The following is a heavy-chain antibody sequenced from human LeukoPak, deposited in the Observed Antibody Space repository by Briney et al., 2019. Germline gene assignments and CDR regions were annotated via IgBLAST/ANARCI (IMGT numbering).Heavy chain of an antibody. J-gene: IGHJ4*02. D-gene: IGHD6-19*01. CDR2: INSDGSST. V-gene: IGHV3-74*01. CDR3: ATGYSSGWYNY. Sequence: GGSLRLSCAASGFTFSSYWMHWVRQAPGKGLVWVSRINSDGSSTSYADSVKGRYIISRDNAKNTLYLQMNSLRAEDTAVYYCATGYSSGWYNYWGQGTLVTVSS. CDR1: GFTFSSYW.